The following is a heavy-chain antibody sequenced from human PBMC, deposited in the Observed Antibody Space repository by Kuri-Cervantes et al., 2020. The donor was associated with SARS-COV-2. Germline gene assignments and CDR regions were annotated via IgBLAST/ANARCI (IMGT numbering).Heavy chain of an antibody. CDR2: IYYSGST. D-gene: IGHD1-26*01. V-gene: IGHV4-39*01. Sequence: GSLRLSCTVSGVSISSSSYYWGWIRQPPGKGLEWIGSIYYSGSTYYNPSLKSRVTISVDTSKNQFSLKLSSVTAADTAVYYCARHEWEPYYFDYWGQGTLVTVSS. CDR1: GVSISSSSYY. J-gene: IGHJ4*02. CDR3: ARHEWEPYYFDY.